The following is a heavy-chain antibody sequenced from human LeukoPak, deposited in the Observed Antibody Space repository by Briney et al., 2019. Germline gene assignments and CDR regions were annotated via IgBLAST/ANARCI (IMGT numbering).Heavy chain of an antibody. CDR3: ARGPAPPFQYYGMDV. V-gene: IGHV3-23*01. Sequence: GGSLRLSCAASGFTFSSYAMSWVRQAPGKGLEWVSAISGSGGSTYYADSVRGRFTISRDNAKNFLHLQMHSLRAEDTALYYCARGPAPPFQYYGMDVWGQGTTITVSS. CDR1: GFTFSSYA. J-gene: IGHJ6*02. D-gene: IGHD3-16*01. CDR2: ISGSGGST.